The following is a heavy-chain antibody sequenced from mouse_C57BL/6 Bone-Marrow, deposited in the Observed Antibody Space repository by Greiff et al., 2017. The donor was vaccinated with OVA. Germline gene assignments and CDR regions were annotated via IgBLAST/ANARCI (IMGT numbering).Heavy chain of an antibody. Sequence: EVKVVESGGGLVKPGGSLKLSCAASGFTFSSYAMSWVRQTPEKRLEWVATISDGGSYTYYPDNVKGRFTISRDNAKNNLYLQMSHLKSEDTAMYYCARGYYGSSYFAYWGQGTLVTVSA. D-gene: IGHD1-1*01. CDR1: GFTFSSYA. V-gene: IGHV5-4*03. J-gene: IGHJ3*01. CDR3: ARGYYGSSYFAY. CDR2: ISDGGSYT.